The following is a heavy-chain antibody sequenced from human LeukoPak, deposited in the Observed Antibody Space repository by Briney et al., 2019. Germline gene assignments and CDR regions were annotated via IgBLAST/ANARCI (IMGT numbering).Heavy chain of an antibody. D-gene: IGHD3-10*01. V-gene: IGHV5-51*01. Sequence: GASLKISCKCAESIFTSYWIGWLRQMPRKGLGWMGIIYPSDSDTRYSPSFQGQVTISADKSITTAYLQWSSLKASDTAMYYCARTYGSGTYYNRVGAFDIWGQGTMVTVPS. CDR1: ESIFTSYW. CDR2: IYPSDSDT. J-gene: IGHJ3*02. CDR3: ARTYGSGTYYNRVGAFDI.